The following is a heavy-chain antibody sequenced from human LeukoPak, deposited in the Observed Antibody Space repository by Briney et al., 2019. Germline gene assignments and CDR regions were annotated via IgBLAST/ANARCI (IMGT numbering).Heavy chain of an antibody. CDR2: ISYDGSNK. J-gene: IGHJ6*02. Sequence: SGGSLRLSCAASGFTFSSYAMHWVRQAPGKGLEWVAVISYDGSNKYYADSVKGRFTISRDNSKNTLYLQMNSLRAEDTAVYYCARDPGYSSGWTHSYYGMDVWGQGTTVTVSS. CDR1: GFTFSSYA. CDR3: ARDPGYSSGWTHSYYGMDV. V-gene: IGHV3-30-3*01. D-gene: IGHD6-19*01.